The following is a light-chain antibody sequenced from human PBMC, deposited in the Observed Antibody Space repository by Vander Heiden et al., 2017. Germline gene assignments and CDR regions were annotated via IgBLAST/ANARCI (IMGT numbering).Light chain of an antibody. CDR2: GAS. V-gene: IGKV3-20*01. J-gene: IGKJ3*01. Sequence: IVLTQSPGTLSLSPGERATPSCRASQSVSSSYLAWYQQKPGQAPRRLIYGASSRATGIPDRFSGSGSGTDFTLTISRLEPEDFAVYYCQQYGSAHRFTFGPGTKVDIK. CDR1: QSVSSSY. CDR3: QQYGSAHRFT.